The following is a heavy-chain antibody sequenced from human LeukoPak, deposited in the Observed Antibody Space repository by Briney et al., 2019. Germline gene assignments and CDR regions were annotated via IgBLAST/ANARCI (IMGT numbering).Heavy chain of an antibody. J-gene: IGHJ3*02. CDR3: ARDIEGDYAFGI. V-gene: IGHV4-30-4*01. D-gene: IGHD2-15*01. CDR1: GGSISSGDYY. Sequence: SETLSLTCTVSGGSISSGDYYWSWIRQPPGKGLEWIGYIYYSGSTYYNPSLKSRVTISVDTSKNQFSLKLSSVTAADTAVYYCARDIEGDYAFGIWGQGTMVTVSS. CDR2: IYYSGST.